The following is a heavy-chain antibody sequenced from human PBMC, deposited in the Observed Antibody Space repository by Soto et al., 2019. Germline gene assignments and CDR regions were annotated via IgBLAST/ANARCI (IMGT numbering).Heavy chain of an antibody. CDR2: MNQNGSEK. CDR1: GFTFGDFW. J-gene: IGHJ6*02. V-gene: IGHV3-7*05. Sequence: EVQLVESGGGLVQPGGSLRLSCTVSGFTFGDFWMAWGRQAPGKGLEWVANMNQNGSEKYYVDSVRGRFAISRDNAKNSLFLQMNSLSAEDTALYYCASQRISYAMDVCGQGTTVTVSS. CDR3: ASQRISYAMDV. D-gene: IGHD1-1*01.